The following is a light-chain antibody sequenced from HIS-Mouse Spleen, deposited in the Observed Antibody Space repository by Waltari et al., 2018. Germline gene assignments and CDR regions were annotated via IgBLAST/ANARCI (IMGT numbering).Light chain of an antibody. CDR1: SSNIGSNY. V-gene: IGLV1-47*01. J-gene: IGLJ3*02. CDR3: AAWDDGLSGPV. CDR2: RNN. Sequence: QSVLTQPPSASGTPGQRVTISCSGSSSNIGSNYVYWYQQLPETAPKLLIYRNNQRPSGVPHRFAGSKSGTSASRASSWLRSEDEADYYCAAWDDGLSGPVFGGGTKLTVL.